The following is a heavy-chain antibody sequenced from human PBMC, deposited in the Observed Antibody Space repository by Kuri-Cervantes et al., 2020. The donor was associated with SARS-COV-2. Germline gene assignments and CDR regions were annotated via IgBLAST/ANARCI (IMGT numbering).Heavy chain of an antibody. J-gene: IGHJ6*03. Sequence: ASVKVSCKASGYTFTSYGISWVRQAPGQGLEWMGWISAYNGNTNYSQKFQGRVTITRDTSASTAYMELSSLRSEDTAVYYCARKCHYNYMDVWGKGITVTVSS. V-gene: IGHV1-18*01. D-gene: IGHD2-2*02. CDR3: ARKCHYNYMDV. CDR1: GYTFTSYG. CDR2: ISAYNGNT.